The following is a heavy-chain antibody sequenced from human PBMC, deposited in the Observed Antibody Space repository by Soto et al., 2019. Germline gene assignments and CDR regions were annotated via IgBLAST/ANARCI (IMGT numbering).Heavy chain of an antibody. Sequence: GSLRLSCAASGFTFSSYAMSWVRQAPGKGLEWVSAISGSGGSTYYADSVKGRFTISRDNSKNTLYLQMNSLRAEDTAVYYCAKKPLGYCSSTSCFPDYWGQGTLVTVSS. CDR3: AKKPLGYCSSTSCFPDY. J-gene: IGHJ4*02. CDR1: GFTFSSYA. CDR2: ISGSGGST. D-gene: IGHD2-2*01. V-gene: IGHV3-23*01.